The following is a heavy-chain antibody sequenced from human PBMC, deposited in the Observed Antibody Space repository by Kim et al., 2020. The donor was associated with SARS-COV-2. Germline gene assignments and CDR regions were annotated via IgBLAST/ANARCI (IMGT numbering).Heavy chain of an antibody. CDR1: GGSISSGDYY. V-gene: IGHV4-30-4*01. Sequence: SETLSLTCTVSGGSISSGDYYWSWIRPRQGKGREWIGYIYYSRSTYSNPSLNSRVTISVDTSKNQFSLKLSSVTAADTAVYYCARDTATQSTVRGGFGFDPWGQGTLVTVSS. CDR2: IYYSRST. D-gene: IGHD4-17*01. CDR3: ARDTATQSTVRGGFGFDP. J-gene: IGHJ5*02.